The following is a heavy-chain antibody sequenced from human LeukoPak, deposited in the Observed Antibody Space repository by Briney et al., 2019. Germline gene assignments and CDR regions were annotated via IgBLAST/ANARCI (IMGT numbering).Heavy chain of an antibody. CDR1: GFTFRSYW. CDR2: IKQDGSEK. CDR3: ARGQVFDY. V-gene: IGHV3-7*01. Sequence: PGGSLRLSCAASGFTFRSYWMSWVRQAPGKGLEWVANIKQDGSEKYYVDSVKGRFSISRDNAKNSLYLQMNSLRAEDTAVYSCARGQVFDYWGQGTLVTVSS. J-gene: IGHJ4*02.